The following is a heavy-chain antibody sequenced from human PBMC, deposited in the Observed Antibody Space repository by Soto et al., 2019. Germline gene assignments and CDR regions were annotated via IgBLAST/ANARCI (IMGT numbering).Heavy chain of an antibody. D-gene: IGHD5-18*01. V-gene: IGHV3-30-3*01. Sequence: PGGSLRLSCAASGFTFSSYAMYWVRQAPGKGLEWVAVISYDGNNKYYADSVKGRFTISRDNSKNTLYLQMNSLRAEDTAVYYCARDRQIQRQLWSYHFDYWGQGALVTV. CDR3: ARDRQIQRQLWSYHFDY. J-gene: IGHJ4*02. CDR1: GFTFSSYA. CDR2: ISYDGNNK.